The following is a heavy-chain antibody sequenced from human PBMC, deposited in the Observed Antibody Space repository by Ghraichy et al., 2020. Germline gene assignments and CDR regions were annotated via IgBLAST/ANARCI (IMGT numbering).Heavy chain of an antibody. CDR2: ISYDGFSK. D-gene: IGHD6-13*01. V-gene: IGHV3-30-3*01. Sequence: GGSLRLSCAASGFTFSTYSMHWVRQAPGKGLEWVSVISYDGFSKYYADSVTGRFTMSRDNSKNTLYLQMNSLRAEDTAVYYCARDIKSRSWSYYYYALDVGGQGTRVTVSS. CDR1: GFTFSTYS. CDR3: ARDIKSRSWSYYYYALDV. J-gene: IGHJ6*02.